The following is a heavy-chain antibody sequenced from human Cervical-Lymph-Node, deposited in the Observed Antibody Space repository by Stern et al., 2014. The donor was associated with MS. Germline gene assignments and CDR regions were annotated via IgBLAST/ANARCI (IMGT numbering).Heavy chain of an antibody. V-gene: IGHV2-5*02. J-gene: IGHJ4*02. CDR3: AHSRVKYCRGGTCYSSLFDY. CDR1: GFSLTTAGVG. D-gene: IGHD2-15*01. CDR2: IYWDGDK. Sequence: ESGPTLVKPTQTVTLTCTLSGFSLTTAGVGVGWIRQPPGKALEWLSLIYWDGDKLYSPSLKNRLTITKDTSKNQVVLTMTNVDPVDTATYYCAHSRVKYCRGGTCYSSLFDYWGQGTLVTVSS.